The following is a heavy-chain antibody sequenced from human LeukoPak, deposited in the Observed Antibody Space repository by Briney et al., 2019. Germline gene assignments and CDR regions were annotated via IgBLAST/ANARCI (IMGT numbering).Heavy chain of an antibody. CDR2: MNPNNGDS. D-gene: IGHD6-25*01. CDR1: GYTFTNYH. Sequence: ASVKASCKASGYTFTNYHINWVRQATGQGLEWMGWMNPNNGDSSYAQKFQGRVTITRDTSISTSYMELRSLRSDDTAVYFCARTTSFTASGXDYWGQGTLVXVSS. V-gene: IGHV1-8*03. CDR3: ARTTSFTASGXDY. J-gene: IGHJ4*02.